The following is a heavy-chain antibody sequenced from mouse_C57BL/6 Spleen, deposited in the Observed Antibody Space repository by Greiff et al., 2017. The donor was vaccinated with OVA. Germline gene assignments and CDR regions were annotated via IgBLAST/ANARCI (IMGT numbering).Heavy chain of an antibody. CDR3: ASGGIWYPAY. CDR2: IYPGDGDT. V-gene: IGHV1-82*01. J-gene: IGHJ3*01. CDR1: GYAFSSSW. D-gene: IGHD2-1*01. Sequence: QVQLQQSGPELVKPGASVKISCKASGYAFSSSWMNWVKQRPGKGLEWIGRIYPGDGDTNYNGKFKGKATLTADKSSSTAYMQLSSLTSEDSAVYYCASGGIWYPAYWGQGTLVTVSA.